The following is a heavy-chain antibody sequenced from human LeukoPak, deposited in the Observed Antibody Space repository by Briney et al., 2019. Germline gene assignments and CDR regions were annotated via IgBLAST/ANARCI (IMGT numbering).Heavy chain of an antibody. CDR2: ISSSSSYI. CDR1: GFTFSSYS. CDR3: ARDNYGEGYCSGGSCYSFDY. V-gene: IGHV3-21*01. D-gene: IGHD2-15*01. J-gene: IGHJ4*02. Sequence: PGGSLRLSCAASGFTFSSYSMNWVRQAPGKGLEWVSSISSSSSYIYYADSVKGRFTISRDNAKNSLYLQMNSLRAEDTAVYYCARDNYGEGYCSGGSCYSFDYWGQGTLVTVSS.